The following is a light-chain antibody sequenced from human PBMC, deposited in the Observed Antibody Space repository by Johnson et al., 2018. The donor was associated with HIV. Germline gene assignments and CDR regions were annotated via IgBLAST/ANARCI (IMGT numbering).Light chain of an antibody. CDR3: ETWDSSLSGYYV. J-gene: IGLJ1*01. CDR1: SSNIGNSY. V-gene: IGLV1-51*01. Sequence: QSVLTQPPSVSAAPGQKVTISCSGSSSNIGNSYVSWYQQLPGTAPKLLIYDNNKRPSGIPDRFSGSKSGTSATMGITGLQTGDEADYYCETWDSSLSGYYVFGTGTKLTVL. CDR2: DNN.